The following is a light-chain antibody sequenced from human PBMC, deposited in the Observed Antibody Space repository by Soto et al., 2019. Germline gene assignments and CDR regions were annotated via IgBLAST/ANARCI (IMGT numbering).Light chain of an antibody. Sequence: QSALTQSASVSGSPGQWISIPCAGTSSDIGSYNTVSWYQHHPGKAPKLLIYEGTKRPSGVSHRFSGSKSGNPASLTISGLQPEDEADYYCCSFAGFNTYVFGTGTKVTVL. CDR1: SSDIGSYNT. CDR2: EGT. J-gene: IGLJ1*01. CDR3: CSFAGFNTYV. V-gene: IGLV2-23*01.